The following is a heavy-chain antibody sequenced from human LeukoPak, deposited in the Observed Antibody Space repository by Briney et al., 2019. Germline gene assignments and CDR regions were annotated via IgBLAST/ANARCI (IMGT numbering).Heavy chain of an antibody. J-gene: IGHJ5*02. V-gene: IGHV1-69*13. CDR3: ARGGCGGDCYSLYNWFDP. D-gene: IGHD2-21*02. Sequence: ASVKVSCKASGGTFSSYAISWVRQAPGQGLEWMGGIIPIFGTANYAQKFQGRVTITADESTSTAYMELSSLRSEDTAVYYCARGGCGGDCYSLYNWFDPWGQGTLVTVSS. CDR2: IIPIFGTA. CDR1: GGTFSSYA.